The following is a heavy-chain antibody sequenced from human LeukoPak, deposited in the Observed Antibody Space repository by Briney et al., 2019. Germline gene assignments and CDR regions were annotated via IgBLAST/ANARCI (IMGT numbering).Heavy chain of an antibody. CDR2: IDHSGST. Sequence: SETLSLTCTVSGYSISSGYYWGWIRQPPGKGLEWTGSIDHSGSTYYNPSLKSRVTISVDTSKNQFSLKLDSVTAADTAVYYCAKGTSSGWYYFDYWGQGTLVTVSS. CDR3: AKGTSSGWYYFDY. J-gene: IGHJ4*02. V-gene: IGHV4-38-2*02. D-gene: IGHD6-19*01. CDR1: GYSISSGYY.